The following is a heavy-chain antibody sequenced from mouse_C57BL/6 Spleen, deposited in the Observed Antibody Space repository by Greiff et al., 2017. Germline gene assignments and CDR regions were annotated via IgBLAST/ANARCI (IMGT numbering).Heavy chain of an antibody. J-gene: IGHJ4*01. CDR2: IYPGDGDT. D-gene: IGHD1-1*01. V-gene: IGHV1-82*01. CDR3: ASTTVVARAMDY. CDR1: GYAFSSSW. Sequence: QVQLQQSGPELVKPGASVKISCKASGYAFSSSWMNWVKQRPGKGLEWIGRIYPGDGDTNYNGKFKGKATLTADKSSSTAYMQLSSLTSEDSAVYFCASTTVVARAMDYWGQGTSGTVSS.